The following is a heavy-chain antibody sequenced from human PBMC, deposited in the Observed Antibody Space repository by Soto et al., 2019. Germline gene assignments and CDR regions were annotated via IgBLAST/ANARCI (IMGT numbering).Heavy chain of an antibody. J-gene: IGHJ4*02. CDR3: TRGRRGVYYCDY. V-gene: IGHV3-74*01. CDR1: GFTFSNDW. D-gene: IGHD3-10*01. CDR2: INSDGSAT. Sequence: EVQLVESGGGLVQSGGSLRLSCAVSGFTFSNDWMHWVRQAPGKGLVWVSRINSDGSATNYADSVKGRFTISRDNAKNTLFLQMNSLRAEDTAVYYCTRGRRGVYYCDYWGQGTLVTVSS.